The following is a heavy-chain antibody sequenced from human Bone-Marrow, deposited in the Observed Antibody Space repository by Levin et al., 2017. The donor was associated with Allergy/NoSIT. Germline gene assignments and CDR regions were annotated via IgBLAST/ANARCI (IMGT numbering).Heavy chain of an antibody. D-gene: IGHD3-22*01. J-gene: IGHJ4*02. CDR1: GGSISSSSYY. CDR3: ARTTYYYDGSDY. Sequence: PSETLSLTCTVSGGSISSSSYYWGWIRQPPGKGLEWIGSIYYSGSTYYNPSLKSRVTISVDTSKNQFSLKLSSVTAADTAVYYCARTTYYYDGSDYWGQGTLVTVSS. CDR2: IYYSGST. V-gene: IGHV4-39*01.